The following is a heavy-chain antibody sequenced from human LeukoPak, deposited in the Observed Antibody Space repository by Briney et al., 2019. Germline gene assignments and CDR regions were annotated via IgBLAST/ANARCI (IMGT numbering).Heavy chain of an antibody. CDR3: ARDPYDFWSGYYAFDI. D-gene: IGHD3-3*01. Sequence: SETLSLTCAVSGGSISSSNWWSWVRQPPGKGLEWIGEIYHSGSTNYNPSLKSRVTISVDKSKNQFSLKLSSVTAADTAVYYCARDPYDFWSGYYAFDIWGQGTMVTVSS. CDR2: IYHSGST. CDR1: GGSISSSNW. V-gene: IGHV4-4*02. J-gene: IGHJ3*02.